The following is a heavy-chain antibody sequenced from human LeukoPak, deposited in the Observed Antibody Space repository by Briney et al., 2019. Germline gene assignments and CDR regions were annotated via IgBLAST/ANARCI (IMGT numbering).Heavy chain of an antibody. D-gene: IGHD2-21*02. Sequence: ASVKVSCKASGYTFTSYGISWVRQAPGQGLEWMGWISAYNGNTNYAQKLQGRVTMTTDTSTSTAYMELRSLRSDDTAVYYCARVAIYCGGDCYSDYWGQGTLVTVSS. V-gene: IGHV1-18*01. J-gene: IGHJ4*02. CDR1: GYTFTSYG. CDR2: ISAYNGNT. CDR3: ARVAIYCGGDCYSDY.